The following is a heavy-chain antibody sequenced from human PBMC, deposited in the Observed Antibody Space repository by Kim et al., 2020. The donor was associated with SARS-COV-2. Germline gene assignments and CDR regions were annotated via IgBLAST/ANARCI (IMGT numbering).Heavy chain of an antibody. D-gene: IGHD3-3*01. CDR1: GFTFSSYA. CDR2: ISCDGSNK. J-gene: IGHJ4*03. CDR3: ARGGVFLQWLLYTPLFDY. V-gene: IGHV3-30-3*01. Sequence: GGSLRLSCAASGFTFSSYAMHWIRQAPGKGLEWVAVISCDGSNKYYADSVKGRFTISRDNSKNTLYLQMNSLRAEDTAVYYCARGGVFLQWLLYTPLFDYSGHGELVTASS.